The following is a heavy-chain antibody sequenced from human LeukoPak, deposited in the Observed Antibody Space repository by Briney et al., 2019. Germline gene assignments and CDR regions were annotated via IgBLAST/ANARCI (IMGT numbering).Heavy chain of an antibody. V-gene: IGHV4-39*01. CDR3: ARHTGGYYYYYYMDV. CDR1: GGSISSSSYY. Sequence: SETLSLTCTVSGGSISSSSYYWGWIRQPPGKGLEWIGSIYYSGSTYYNPSLKSRVTISVDTSKNQFSLKLSSVTAADTAVYYCARHTGGYYYYYYMDVWGKGTTVTVSS. D-gene: IGHD3-10*01. J-gene: IGHJ6*03. CDR2: IYYSGST.